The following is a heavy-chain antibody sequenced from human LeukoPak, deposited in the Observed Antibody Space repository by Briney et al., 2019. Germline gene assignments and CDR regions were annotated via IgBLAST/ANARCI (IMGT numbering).Heavy chain of an antibody. CDR2: IGGSGAGT. J-gene: IGHJ4*02. CDR3: ATTLHSGYYDLY. V-gene: IGHV3-23*01. D-gene: IGHD3-22*01. CDR1: GFTFSSSA. Sequence: GRSLRLSCAASGFTFSSSAMSWVRQAPGGGLEWVSGIGGSGAGTYYAVSVKGRFTISRDNSKNTLYLQMNSLRAEDTAVYYCATTLHSGYYDLYWGQGTLVTVSS.